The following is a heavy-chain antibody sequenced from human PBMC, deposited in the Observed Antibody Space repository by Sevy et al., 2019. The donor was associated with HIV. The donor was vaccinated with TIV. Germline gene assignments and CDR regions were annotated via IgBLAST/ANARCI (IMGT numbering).Heavy chain of an antibody. CDR1: GLTFNSHA. Sequence: GGSLRLSCAASGLTFNSHAMRWVRQPPGRGLEWVSAISGSGETTVYADSVRGRFTISRDNSKNTLFLVMNSLRAEDTAVYYCAKDYMLNLWRGYFDSWGQGTLLTVSS. CDR3: AKDYMLNLWRGYFDS. D-gene: IGHD3-3*01. CDR2: ISGSGETT. J-gene: IGHJ4*02. V-gene: IGHV3-23*01.